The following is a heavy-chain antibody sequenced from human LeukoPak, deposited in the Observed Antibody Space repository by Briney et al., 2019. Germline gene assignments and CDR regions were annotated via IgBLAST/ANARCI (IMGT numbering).Heavy chain of an antibody. CDR3: AREGNYYDSSGPTDAFDI. CDR2: IYSGGST. CDR1: GFTVSSNY. V-gene: IGHV3-66*01. Sequence: GGSLRLSCAASGFTVSSNYMSWVRQAPGKGLEWVSVIYSGGSTYYADSVKGRFTISRGNSKNTLYLQMNSLRAEDTAVYYCAREGNYYDSSGPTDAFDIWGQGTMVTVSS. J-gene: IGHJ3*02. D-gene: IGHD3-22*01.